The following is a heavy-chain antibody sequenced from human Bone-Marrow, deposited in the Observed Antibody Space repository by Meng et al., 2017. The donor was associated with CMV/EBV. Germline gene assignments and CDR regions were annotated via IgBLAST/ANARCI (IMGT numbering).Heavy chain of an antibody. CDR1: NLSLTGYS. V-gene: IGHV4-34*01. D-gene: IGHD4/OR15-4a*01. Sequence: CAGYNLSLTGYSWSWIRQPPGKGLEWIGEINHRAATNYNPSLKSRVTMSVDTSKNHFSLSLTSVTAADTAVYYCARTIRASRAGWFDPWGQGTLVTVSS. CDR2: INHRAAT. J-gene: IGHJ5*02. CDR3: ARTIRASRAGWFDP.